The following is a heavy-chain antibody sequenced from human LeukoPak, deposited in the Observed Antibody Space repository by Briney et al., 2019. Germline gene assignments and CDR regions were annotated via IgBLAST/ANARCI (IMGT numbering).Heavy chain of an antibody. J-gene: IGHJ4*02. CDR3: ATGRKSSYDILTGYYPYSPFDY. V-gene: IGHV1-24*01. CDR1: GYTLTELS. Sequence: ASVKVSCKVSGYTLTELSMRWVRQAPGKGLEWMGGFDPEDGETIYAQKFQGRVTMTEDTSTDTAYMELSSLRSEDTAVYYCATGRKSSYDILTGYYPYSPFDYWGQGTLVTVSS. CDR2: FDPEDGET. D-gene: IGHD3-9*01.